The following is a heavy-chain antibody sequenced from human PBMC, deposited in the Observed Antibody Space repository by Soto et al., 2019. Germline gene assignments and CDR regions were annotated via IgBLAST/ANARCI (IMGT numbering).Heavy chain of an antibody. D-gene: IGHD6-19*01. J-gene: IGHJ4*02. V-gene: IGHV4-61*01. CDR1: GGSVSSGSYY. CDR2: IFHSGRT. CDR3: ARANLRSGWTFDH. Sequence: SETLSLTCTVSGGSVSSGSYYWSWIRQPPGKGLEWIGEIFHSGRTNYSPSFKSRVTISVDTSKSQFSLEMASVTAADTAVYYCARANLRSGWTFDHWGQGSPVTVSS.